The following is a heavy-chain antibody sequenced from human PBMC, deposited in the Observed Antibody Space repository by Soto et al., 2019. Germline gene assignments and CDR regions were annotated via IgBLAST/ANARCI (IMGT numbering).Heavy chain of an antibody. CDR3: ARAPRPWCGGDCYSEYFQH. CDR1: GGTFSSYA. V-gene: IGHV1-69*01. D-gene: IGHD2-21*02. Sequence: QVQLVQSGAEVKKPGSSVKVSCKASGGTFSSYAISWVRQAPGQGLEWMGGIIPIFGTANYAQKFQGRVTITADESTSTAYMELSSLRSEDTVVYYCARAPRPWCGGDCYSEYFQHWGQGTLVTVSS. J-gene: IGHJ1*01. CDR2: IIPIFGTA.